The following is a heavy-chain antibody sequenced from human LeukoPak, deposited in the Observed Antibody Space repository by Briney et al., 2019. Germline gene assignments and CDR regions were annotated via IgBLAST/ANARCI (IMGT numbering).Heavy chain of an antibody. CDR3: AAQSGSGSNYPDY. CDR1: GFTFSSYS. V-gene: IGHV3-48*01. J-gene: IGHJ4*02. CDR2: ISSGSSAI. D-gene: IGHD3-10*01. Sequence: PGGSLRLSCAASGFTFSSYSMNWVRQAPGKGLEWISYISSGSSAIYYADSVKGRFTISRDNAKNSLYLQTNSLRAEDTAVYYCAAQSGSGSNYPDYWGQGTLATVSS.